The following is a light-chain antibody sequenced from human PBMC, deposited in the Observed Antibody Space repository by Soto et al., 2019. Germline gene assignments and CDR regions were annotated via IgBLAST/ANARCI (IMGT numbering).Light chain of an antibody. J-gene: IGLJ3*02. V-gene: IGLV2-23*01. Sequence: QSALTQPASVSGSHGQSITISCTGPSSDVGGSKVVSWYQHHPGKAPKLIIYEDTKRPSGVSTRFSGSKSGNTASLTISGLQAEDEADYYCFSYASSATWVFGGGTQLTVL. CDR1: SSDVGGSKV. CDR3: FSYASSATWV. CDR2: EDT.